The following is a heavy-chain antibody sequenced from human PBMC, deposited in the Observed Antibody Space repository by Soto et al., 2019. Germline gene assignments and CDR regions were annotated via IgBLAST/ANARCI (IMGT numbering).Heavy chain of an antibody. CDR1: GYTFTGYY. J-gene: IGHJ5*02. D-gene: IGHD3-3*01. Sequence: ASVKVSCKASGYTFTGYYMHWVRQAPGQGLEWMGWIVVGSGNTNYAQKFQERVTITRGMSTSTAYMELSSLRSEDTAVYYCAAVINYDFWSGYSTGWFDPWGQGTLVTVSS. V-gene: IGHV1-58*02. CDR2: IVVGSGNT. CDR3: AAVINYDFWSGYSTGWFDP.